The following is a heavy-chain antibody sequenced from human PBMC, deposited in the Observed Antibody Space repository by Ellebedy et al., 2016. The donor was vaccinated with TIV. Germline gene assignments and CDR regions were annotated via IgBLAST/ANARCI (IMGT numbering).Heavy chain of an antibody. CDR3: AKVGRRYYESSGDP. J-gene: IGHJ5*02. CDR1: GFTFGNYV. D-gene: IGHD3-22*01. Sequence: PGGSLRLSCAASGFTFGNYVMSWVRQAPGKGLEWVSTISAGGGATYYADSVNGRFNISRDNSENTLYLQMNSLRAEDTAVYYCAKVGRRYYESSGDPWGQGSLVTVSS. V-gene: IGHV3-23*01. CDR2: ISAGGGAT.